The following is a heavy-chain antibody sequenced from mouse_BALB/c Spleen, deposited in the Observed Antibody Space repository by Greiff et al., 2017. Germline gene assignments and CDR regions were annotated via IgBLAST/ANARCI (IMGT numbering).Heavy chain of an antibody. CDR2: INPSYGRT. V-gene: IGHV1S81*02. J-gene: IGHJ1*01. CDR1: GYTFTSYW. D-gene: IGHD2-10*01. Sequence: QVQLQQPGAELVKPWASVKLSCKASGYTFTSYWMHWVQQRPGQGLEWIGEINPSYGRTNYNEKLKSKATLTVDKSSRTAYIQLSSLTSEDSAVYYCARYKGLLWYFDVWGAGTTVTVSS. CDR3: ARYKGLLWYFDV.